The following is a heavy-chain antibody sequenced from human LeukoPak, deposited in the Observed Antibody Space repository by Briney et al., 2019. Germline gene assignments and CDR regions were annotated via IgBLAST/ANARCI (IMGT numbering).Heavy chain of an antibody. CDR3: ARHRDGYNRPLDY. CDR2: LHYSGST. J-gene: IGHJ4*02. V-gene: IGHV4-39*01. CDR1: GGSISSSGHY. Sequence: SETLSPTCTVSGGSISSSGHYWGWIRQPPGKGLEWIASLHYSGSTYHNPSLESRITISADTSKNQFSLKLSSVAAADTAVYYCARHRDGYNRPLDYWGQGTLVTVSS. D-gene: IGHD5-24*01.